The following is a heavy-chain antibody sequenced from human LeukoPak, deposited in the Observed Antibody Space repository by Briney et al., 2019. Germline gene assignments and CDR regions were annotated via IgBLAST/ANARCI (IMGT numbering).Heavy chain of an antibody. Sequence: ASVKVSCKASGYTFTSYDISWVRQATGQGLEWMGWMNPNSGNTGYAQKFQGRVTMTRNTSISTAYMELSSLRSEDTAVYYCARMAETYYDFWSGYYTPEYFQHWGQGTLVTVSS. V-gene: IGHV1-8*01. CDR2: MNPNSGNT. J-gene: IGHJ1*01. D-gene: IGHD3-3*01. CDR3: ARMAETYYDFWSGYYTPEYFQH. CDR1: GYTFTSYD.